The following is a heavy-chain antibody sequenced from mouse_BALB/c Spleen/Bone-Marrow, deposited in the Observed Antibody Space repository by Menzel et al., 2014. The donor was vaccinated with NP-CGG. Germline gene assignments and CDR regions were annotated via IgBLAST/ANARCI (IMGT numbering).Heavy chain of an antibody. Sequence: EVQLQQSGGNLVKSGGSPKLSCAASGFTFSSYGMSWVRQTPEKRLEWVATISGGGSYTFYPDSVEGRFTISRDNAKNNLYLQLSSLRSEDTALYYCARHAYYDQTEVSFVYWGQGTLVTVSA. CDR1: GFTFSSYG. D-gene: IGHD2-4*01. J-gene: IGHJ3*01. CDR2: ISGGGSYT. CDR3: ARHAYYDQTEVSFVY. V-gene: IGHV5-9-2*01.